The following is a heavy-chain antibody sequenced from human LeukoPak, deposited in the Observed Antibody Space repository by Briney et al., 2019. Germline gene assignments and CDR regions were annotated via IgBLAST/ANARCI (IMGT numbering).Heavy chain of an antibody. J-gene: IGHJ4*02. D-gene: IGHD5-12*01. CDR3: AINGGGDSGYGNFDY. CDR2: INWNSDSI. V-gene: IGHV3-9*01. Sequence: GGSLRLSGAVSGFTFDDYAMHWVRQVPGKGLEWVSGINWNSDSIGYADSVKGRFTTSRDNAKNSLYLQMNSLRAEDTAFYYCAINGGGDSGYGNFDYWGQGTLVTVSS. CDR1: GFTFDDYA.